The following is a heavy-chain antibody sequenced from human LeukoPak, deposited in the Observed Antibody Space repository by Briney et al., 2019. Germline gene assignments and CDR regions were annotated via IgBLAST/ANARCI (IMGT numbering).Heavy chain of an antibody. CDR2: IWYDGTNK. D-gene: IGHD6-19*01. V-gene: IGHV3-33*01. CDR3: ARGFAGIAVAGTYYAMDV. Sequence: GTSLRLSCAASGFTFSTYAMHWVRQAPGKGLEWVAVIWYDGTNKYYADSVKGRFTISRDNSKNTLYLQVNSLRAADTALYYCARGFAGIAVAGTYYAMDVWGQGTTVTVSS. CDR1: GFTFSTYA. J-gene: IGHJ6*02.